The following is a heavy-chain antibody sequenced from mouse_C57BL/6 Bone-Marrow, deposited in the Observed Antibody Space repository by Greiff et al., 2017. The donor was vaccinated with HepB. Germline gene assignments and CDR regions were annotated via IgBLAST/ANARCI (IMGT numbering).Heavy chain of an antibody. CDR1: GYTFTDYY. Sequence: EVQLQQSGPVLVKPGASVKMSCKASGYTFTDYYMNWVKQSHGKSLEWIGVINPYNGGTSYNQKFKGKATLTVDKSSSTAYMELNSLTSEDSAVYYCANSLITTVVATPYYYAMDYWGQGTSVTVSS. D-gene: IGHD1-1*01. J-gene: IGHJ4*01. V-gene: IGHV1-19*01. CDR3: ANSLITTVVATPYYYAMDY. CDR2: INPYNGGT.